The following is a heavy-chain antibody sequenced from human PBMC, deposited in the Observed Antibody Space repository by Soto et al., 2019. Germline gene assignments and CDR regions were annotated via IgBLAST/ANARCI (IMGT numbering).Heavy chain of an antibody. CDR3: ASWVHYYDSSGYYYVGAFDI. CDR2: IYYSGST. J-gene: IGHJ3*02. D-gene: IGHD3-22*01. Sequence: QLQLQESGPGLVKPSETLSLTCTVSGGSISSSSYYWGWIRQPPGKGLEWIGSIYYSGSTYYNPSLKSRVTISVDTSQDQFSLQLSSVTAADTAVYYCASWVHYYDSSGYYYVGAFDIWGQGTMVTVSS. V-gene: IGHV4-39*01. CDR1: GGSISSSSYY.